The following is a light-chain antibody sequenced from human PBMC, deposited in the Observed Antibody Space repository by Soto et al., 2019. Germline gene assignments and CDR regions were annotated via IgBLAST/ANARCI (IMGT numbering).Light chain of an antibody. Sequence: DIQMTQSPSSLSASVGDRVTITCRTSQDIRNDLVWYQQEPGKAPKRLIYAASSLQSGVPPRFSGSGSGTEFTLTISSLQPEDFATYYCLQHNSYPYIFGQGTKLEIK. J-gene: IGKJ2*01. CDR1: QDIRND. CDR2: AAS. CDR3: LQHNSYPYI. V-gene: IGKV1-17*01.